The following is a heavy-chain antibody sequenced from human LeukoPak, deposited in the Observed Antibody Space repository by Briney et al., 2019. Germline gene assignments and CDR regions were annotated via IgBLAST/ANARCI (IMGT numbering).Heavy chain of an antibody. J-gene: IGHJ4*02. V-gene: IGHV3-74*01. CDR1: GFTFSSYW. D-gene: IGHD5-12*01. CDR3: ARGGSVATIDY. Sequence: GGSLRLSCAASGFTFSSYWMHWVRQAPGKGLVWVSRINSDGSSTSYADSVKGRFTISRDNAKNTLYLQMNSLRAEDAAVYYCARGGSVATIDYWGQGTLVTVSS. CDR2: INSDGSST.